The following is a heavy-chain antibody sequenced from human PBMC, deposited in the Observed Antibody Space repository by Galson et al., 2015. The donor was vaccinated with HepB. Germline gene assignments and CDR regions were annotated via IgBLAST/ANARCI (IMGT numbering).Heavy chain of an antibody. Sequence: SLRLSCAASGFTFSSYAMHWVRQAPGKGLEWVAVISYDGSNKYYADSVKGRFTISRDNSKNTLYLQMNSLRAEDTAVYYCARDGCDYVVRCDYFDYWGQGTLVTVSS. V-gene: IGHV3-30-3*01. D-gene: IGHD4-17*01. CDR1: GFTFSSYA. J-gene: IGHJ4*02. CDR2: ISYDGSNK. CDR3: ARDGCDYVVRCDYFDY.